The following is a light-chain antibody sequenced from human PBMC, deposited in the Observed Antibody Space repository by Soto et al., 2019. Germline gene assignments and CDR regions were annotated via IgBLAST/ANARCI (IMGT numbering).Light chain of an antibody. CDR3: AAWDDSLNGLWV. V-gene: IGLV1-44*01. Sequence: QSVLTQPPSASGTPGQRVTMSCSGSNSNIGSNTVSWYQHLPGTAPKLLIYNNNRRPSGVPDRFSGSKSGTSASLAISGLQSEDEADYYCAAWDDSLNGLWVFGGGIKLTVL. J-gene: IGLJ3*02. CDR2: NNN. CDR1: NSNIGSNT.